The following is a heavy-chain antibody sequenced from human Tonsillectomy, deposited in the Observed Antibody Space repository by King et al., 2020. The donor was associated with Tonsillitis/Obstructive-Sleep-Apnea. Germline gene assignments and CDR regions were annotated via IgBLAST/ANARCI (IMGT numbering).Heavy chain of an antibody. J-gene: IGHJ3*02. CDR2: IKEDGSEK. D-gene: IGHD3-22*01. Sequence: VQLVESGGGLVQPGGSLRLSCAASGFTFSSFWMSWVRQAPGQGLEWVANIKEDGSEKYYVDSVKGRFTITRDNAKNSLYLQMNSLRAEDTAVYYCARVLHYYDGSGYRAFDIWGQGTMVTVSS. CDR1: GFTFSSFW. V-gene: IGHV3-7*03. CDR3: ARVLHYYDGSGYRAFDI.